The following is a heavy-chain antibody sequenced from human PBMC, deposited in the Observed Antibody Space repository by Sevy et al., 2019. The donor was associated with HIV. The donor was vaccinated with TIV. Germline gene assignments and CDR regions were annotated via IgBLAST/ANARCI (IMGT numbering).Heavy chain of an antibody. V-gene: IGHV3-48*02. CDR1: GFSFSGYN. J-gene: IGHJ6*02. CDR2: LSSSTSTI. D-gene: IGHD1-7*01. Sequence: GGSLRLSCAASGFSFSGYNMNWGRQTPGKGLEWVSYLSSSTSTIHYAASVKGRFTISRDNAKNSLFLQMNSLRDEDTAVYYCARDSSGNYDSYFYGIDVWGQGTTVTVSS. CDR3: ARDSSGNYDSYFYGIDV.